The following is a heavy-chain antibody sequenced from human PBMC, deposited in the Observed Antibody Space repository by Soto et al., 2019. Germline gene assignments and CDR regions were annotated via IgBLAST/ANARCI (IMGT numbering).Heavy chain of an antibody. Sequence: EVQLVESGGGLVQPGGSLRLSCAGSGFTFSDYYIDWVRQAPGKGLEWVGRSRDKGNSYSTDYAASVKGRFTISRDASKNSLFLQMTSLKTEDRALYYCTRSITGTTSSAYWGQGTLVTVSS. J-gene: IGHJ4*02. CDR3: TRSITGTTSSAY. CDR2: SRDKGNSYST. D-gene: IGHD1-20*01. CDR1: GFTFSDYY. V-gene: IGHV3-72*01.